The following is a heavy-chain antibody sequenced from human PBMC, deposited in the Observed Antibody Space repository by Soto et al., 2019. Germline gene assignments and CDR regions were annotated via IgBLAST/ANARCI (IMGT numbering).Heavy chain of an antibody. D-gene: IGHD1-20*01. J-gene: IGHJ4*02. Sequence: SETLSLTCTVSGGSIISSSYYWGLIRQPPGKGLEWIGSLHYGGSTYYNPSLKSRDAISADVPKNQFSLKLSSVTAADTAVYYCADCRDYNRGGLAYWGQGIVVTVSS. CDR3: ADCRDYNRGGLAY. CDR1: GGSIISSSYY. CDR2: LHYGGST. V-gene: IGHV4-39*01.